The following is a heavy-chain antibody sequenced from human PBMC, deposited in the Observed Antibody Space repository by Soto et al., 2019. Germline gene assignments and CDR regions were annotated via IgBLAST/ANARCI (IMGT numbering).Heavy chain of an antibody. Sequence: SETLSLTCTVSGGSISSYYWSWIRQPPGKGLEWIGYIYYSGSTNYNPSLKSRVTISVDTSKNQFSLKLSSVTAADTAVYYCASISYDFWSGYYPTPSFDYWRQGTLVTVSS. CDR3: ASISYDFWSGYYPTPSFDY. V-gene: IGHV4-59*01. CDR1: GGSISSYY. J-gene: IGHJ4*02. CDR2: IYYSGST. D-gene: IGHD3-3*01.